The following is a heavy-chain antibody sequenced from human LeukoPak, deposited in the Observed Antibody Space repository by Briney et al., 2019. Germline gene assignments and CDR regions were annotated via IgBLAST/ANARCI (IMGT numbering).Heavy chain of an antibody. J-gene: IGHJ4*02. CDR3: TTVGSSGWFSFDY. D-gene: IGHD6-19*01. Sequence: PSETLSLTCTVSGGSIRNFFWSWIPQPAGKGLEWIGRIYATGTTNYNPSLKSRVTMSIDTSKNQFSLRVTSVTAADTAVYYCTTVGSSGWFSFDYWGQGSLVTVSS. V-gene: IGHV4-4*07. CDR1: GGSIRNFF. CDR2: IYATGTT.